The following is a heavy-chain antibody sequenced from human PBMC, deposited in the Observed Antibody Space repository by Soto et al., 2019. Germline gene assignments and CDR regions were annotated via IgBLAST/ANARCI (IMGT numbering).Heavy chain of an antibody. Sequence: SETLSLTCTVSGGSISSSSYYWGWIRQPPGKGLEGIGSSYYRGSTYYNPSLKSRVTISVDTSKNQFSLKLSSVTAADTAVYYCARLKQQLASGTYFDYWGQGTLVTVSS. CDR1: GGSISSSSYY. CDR2: SYYRGST. D-gene: IGHD6-13*01. J-gene: IGHJ4*02. CDR3: ARLKQQLASGTYFDY. V-gene: IGHV4-39*01.